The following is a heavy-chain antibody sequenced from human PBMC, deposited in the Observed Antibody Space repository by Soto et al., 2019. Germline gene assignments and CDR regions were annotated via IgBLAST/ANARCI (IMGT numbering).Heavy chain of an antibody. J-gene: IGHJ5*02. D-gene: IGHD6-25*01. CDR3: TTLRLDP. V-gene: IGHV1-2*02. Sequence: GASLKVSCKASGYTFTGYYMNWVRQAPGQGLEWMGWINPNNGGTKYAQKFQDRVTMTRDTSINTAYMELSRLTSDDTAVYYCTTLRLDPWGQGTLVTVSS. CDR2: INPNNGGT. CDR1: GYTFTGYY.